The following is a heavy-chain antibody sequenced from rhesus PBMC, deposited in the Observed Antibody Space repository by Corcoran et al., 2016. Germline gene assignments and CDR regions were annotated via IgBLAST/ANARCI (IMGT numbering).Heavy chain of an antibody. CDR2: VYGGKEGT. CDR1: GGSISSSYW. J-gene: IGHJ5-2*02. D-gene: IGHD5-24*01. V-gene: IGHV4S7*01. CDR3: ARRDVHNSLDV. Sequence: QVQLQESGPGLVKPSETLSLTCAVSGGSISSSYWWSWIRQSPGKGLEWIGCVYGGKEGTHYHPSRRSHLTSSTDKSKNQFSLKLRSVAATAAAVYYCARRDVHNSLDVWGRGVLVTVSS.